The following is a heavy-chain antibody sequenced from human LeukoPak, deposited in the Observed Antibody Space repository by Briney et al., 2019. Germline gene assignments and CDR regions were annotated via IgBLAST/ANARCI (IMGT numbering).Heavy chain of an antibody. CDR1: GGTFSSYA. D-gene: IGHD2-2*01. CDR2: IIPILGIA. J-gene: IGHJ4*02. Sequence: GSSVKVSCKASGGTFSSYAISWVRPAPAQGVEWMGGIIPILGIANYAQKFQGRVTITADKSTSADYMELSSLRSEDTALYYCARDRLGYSSSTSCYLDLYYFDYWGQGTLVTVSS. CDR3: ARDRLGYSSSTSCYLDLYYFDY. V-gene: IGHV1-69*04.